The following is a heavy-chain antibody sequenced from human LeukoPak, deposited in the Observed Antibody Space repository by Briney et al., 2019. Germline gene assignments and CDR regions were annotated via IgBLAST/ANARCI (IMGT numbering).Heavy chain of an antibody. J-gene: IGHJ4*02. Sequence: GGSLRLSCAASGFTFSNYYMTWIRQAPGKGLEWLSYISYNGTTISYADSVKGRFTISRDNAKNSLYLQMNSLRAEDTARYYCAEGGPYADFDYWGRGTLVTVSS. CDR2: ISYNGTTI. V-gene: IGHV3-11*01. D-gene: IGHD2-2*01. CDR1: GFTFSNYY. CDR3: AEGGPYADFDY.